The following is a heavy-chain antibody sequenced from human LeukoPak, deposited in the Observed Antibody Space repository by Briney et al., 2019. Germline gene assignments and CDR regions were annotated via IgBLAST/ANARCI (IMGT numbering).Heavy chain of an antibody. CDR2: ISYDGSNK. CDR1: GFTFSSYA. Sequence: TGGSLRLSCAASGFTFSSYAMHWVRQAPGKGLEWVAVISYDGSNKYYADSVKGRFTISRGNSKNTLYLQMNSLRAEDTAVYYCAKDFYYYDSSGYPDFDYWGQGTLVTVSS. CDR3: AKDFYYYDSSGYPDFDY. J-gene: IGHJ4*02. V-gene: IGHV3-30-3*01. D-gene: IGHD3-22*01.